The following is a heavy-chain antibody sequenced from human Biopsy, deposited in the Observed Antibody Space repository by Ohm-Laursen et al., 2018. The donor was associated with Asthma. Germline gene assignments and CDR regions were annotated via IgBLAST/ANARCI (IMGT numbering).Heavy chain of an antibody. CDR2: ITGSGGFT. J-gene: IGHJ4*02. V-gene: IGHV3-NL1*01. Sequence: SLRLSCSASGFSISSYGMHWVRQAPGKGLEWVSSITGSGGFTYYADSVKGRFTISRDNSKNTLDLQMNSLRGDDTAVYYCVRWRSGYPDHYSDFWGLGTLVTVPS. D-gene: IGHD2-21*01. CDR1: GFSISSYG. CDR3: VRWRSGYPDHYSDF.